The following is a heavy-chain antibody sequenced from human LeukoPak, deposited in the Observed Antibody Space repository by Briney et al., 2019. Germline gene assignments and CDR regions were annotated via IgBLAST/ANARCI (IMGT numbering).Heavy chain of an antibody. Sequence: PSETLSLTCNVSGGSISSSNYYWGWIRQPPGKGLEWIGRIYNSGSTYYNPSLKSRVTMSVDTAKNQFSLKLRSVTAADTAVYYCARDVRYNWNYAGRFDYWGQGTLVTVSS. CDR2: IYNSGST. CDR3: ARDVRYNWNYAGRFDY. V-gene: IGHV4-39*07. J-gene: IGHJ4*02. CDR1: GGSISSSNYY. D-gene: IGHD1-7*01.